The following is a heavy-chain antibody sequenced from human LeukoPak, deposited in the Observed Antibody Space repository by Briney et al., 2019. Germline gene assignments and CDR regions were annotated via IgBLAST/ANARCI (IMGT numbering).Heavy chain of an antibody. Sequence: PGGSLRLSCSASGFTFSSYAMHWVRQAQGQGLEYVSAISSNGGSTYYADSVKGRFTISRDNSKNTLYLQMSSLRAEDTAVYYCVKDRRYYGSGTDFDYWGQGTLVTVSS. CDR2: ISSNGGST. V-gene: IGHV3-64D*06. J-gene: IGHJ4*02. CDR3: VKDRRYYGSGTDFDY. CDR1: GFTFSSYA. D-gene: IGHD3-10*01.